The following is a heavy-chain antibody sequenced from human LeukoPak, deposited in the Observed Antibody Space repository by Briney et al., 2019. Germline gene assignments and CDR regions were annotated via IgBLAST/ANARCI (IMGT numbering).Heavy chain of an antibody. Sequence: ETLSLTCTVSGGSISSSSYYWAWIRQPPGKGLEWIGSVNYSGSTYYNPSLKSRVTISVDTSKSQFSLKLSSVTAADTAVYYCARLAYSSNFDYWGQGTLVTVSS. V-gene: IGHV4-39*01. J-gene: IGHJ4*02. CDR1: GGSISSSSYY. D-gene: IGHD3-16*01. CDR3: ARLAYSSNFDY. CDR2: VNYSGST.